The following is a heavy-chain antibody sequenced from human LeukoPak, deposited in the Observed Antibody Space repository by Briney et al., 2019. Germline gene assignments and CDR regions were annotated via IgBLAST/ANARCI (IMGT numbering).Heavy chain of an antibody. V-gene: IGHV3-23*01. Sequence: GGSLRLSCAPSGFTFSSYAMTWVGQAPGKGLEWVSAISGGGGSTYYAGSVKGRFTISRDNSKNNQYLQMNSLRAEDTAVYYCAKDKYQLQNLPCVRDVWGQGTTVTVSS. CDR2: ISGGGGST. CDR1: GFTFSSYA. CDR3: AKDKYQLQNLPCVRDV. J-gene: IGHJ6*02. D-gene: IGHD2-2*01.